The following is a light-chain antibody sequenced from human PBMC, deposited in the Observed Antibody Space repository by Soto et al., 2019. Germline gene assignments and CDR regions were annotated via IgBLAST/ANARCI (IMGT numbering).Light chain of an antibody. J-gene: IGLJ2*01. Sequence: QSVLTQPASVSGSPGQSITISCTGTSSDVGGYNYVSWFQQHPGKAPKLMINDVNNRPSGISNRFSGSKSGNTASLTISGLQPEDEADYYCSSYALSGAIRFGGGTKLPVL. CDR2: DVN. V-gene: IGLV2-14*03. CDR1: SSDVGGYNY. CDR3: SSYALSGAIR.